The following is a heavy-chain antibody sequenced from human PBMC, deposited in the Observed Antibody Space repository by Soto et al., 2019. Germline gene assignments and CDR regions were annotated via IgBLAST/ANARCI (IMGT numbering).Heavy chain of an antibody. CDR3: ARGAFWYSSGWDWFDP. Sequence: VGSLRLSCAASGFTFSSYWMHWVRQAPGKGLVWVSRINSDGSSTSYADSVKGRFTISRDNAKNTLYLQMNSLRAEDTAVYYCARGAFWYSSGWDWFDPWGQGTLVTVSS. J-gene: IGHJ5*02. CDR2: INSDGSST. CDR1: GFTFSSYW. D-gene: IGHD6-19*01. V-gene: IGHV3-74*01.